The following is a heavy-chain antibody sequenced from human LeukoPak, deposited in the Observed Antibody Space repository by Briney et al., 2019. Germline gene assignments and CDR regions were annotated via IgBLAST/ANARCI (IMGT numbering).Heavy chain of an antibody. CDR2: IRYDGSNK. CDR1: GFTFSSYG. CDR3: AKTPVDCSSTSCYGYYYYYYMDV. J-gene: IGHJ6*03. V-gene: IGHV3-30*02. D-gene: IGHD2-2*01. Sequence: GGSLRLSCAASGFTFSSYGMHWVRQAPGKGLEWVAFIRYDGSNKYYADSVKGRFTISRDNSKNTLYLQMNSLRAGDTAVYYCAKTPVDCSSTSCYGYYYYYYMDVWGKGTTVTISS.